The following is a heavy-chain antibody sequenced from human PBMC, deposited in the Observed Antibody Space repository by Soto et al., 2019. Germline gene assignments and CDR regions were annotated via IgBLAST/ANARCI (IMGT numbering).Heavy chain of an antibody. J-gene: IGHJ3*02. CDR3: AKVPAASFDI. Sequence: QVQLVQSGAEVKKPGSSVKVSCKASGGTFSSYTISWVRQAPGQGLEWMGRIIPILGIANYAQKSQDRVTITADKYTSTAYMELSSLRSEDAAVYYCAKVPAASFDIWGQGTMVTVSS. CDR1: GGTFSSYT. D-gene: IGHD2-2*01. V-gene: IGHV1-69*02. CDR2: IIPILGIA.